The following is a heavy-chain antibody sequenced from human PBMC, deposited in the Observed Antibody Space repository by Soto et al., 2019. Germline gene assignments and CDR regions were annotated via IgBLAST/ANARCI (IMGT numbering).Heavy chain of an antibody. J-gene: IGHJ4*02. CDR3: ARTGYGDHFAY. D-gene: IGHD5-18*01. Sequence: TSETLSLTCTVSGGSMSHYHWCWIRQFPGKGLEFIGYTHDSGIINYNPSLMSRVAISLDTSKNQFSLKLTSVTAADTALYYCARTGYGDHFAYWGRGTLVTVSS. CDR1: GGSMSHYH. CDR2: THDSGII. V-gene: IGHV4-59*01.